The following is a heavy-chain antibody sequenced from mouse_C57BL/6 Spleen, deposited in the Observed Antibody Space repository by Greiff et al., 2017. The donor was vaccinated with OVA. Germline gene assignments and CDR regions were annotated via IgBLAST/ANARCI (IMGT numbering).Heavy chain of an antibody. Sequence: VQLQQSGAELVKPGASVKISCKASGYAFSSYWMNWVKQRPGKGLEWIGQIYPGDGDTNYNGKFKGKATLTADKSSSTAYMRLSSLTSENSAVYFCARFLLRRRGAMDYWGQGTSVTVSS. D-gene: IGHD1-1*01. V-gene: IGHV1-80*01. CDR1: GYAFSSYW. CDR3: ARFLLRRRGAMDY. CDR2: IYPGDGDT. J-gene: IGHJ4*01.